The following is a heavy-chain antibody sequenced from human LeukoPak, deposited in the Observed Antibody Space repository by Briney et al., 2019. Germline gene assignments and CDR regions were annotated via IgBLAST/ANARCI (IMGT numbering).Heavy chain of an antibody. CDR2: ISYDGSNK. D-gene: IGHD4-17*01. Sequence: GGSLRLSCAASGFTFRSYGMHWVRQAAGKGLEWVAVISYDGSNKYYADSVKGRFTISRDNSKNTLYLQMNSLRAEDTAVYYCARDSYGDYFDYWGQGTLVTVSS. CDR3: ARDSYGDYFDY. J-gene: IGHJ4*02. V-gene: IGHV3-30*03. CDR1: GFTFRSYG.